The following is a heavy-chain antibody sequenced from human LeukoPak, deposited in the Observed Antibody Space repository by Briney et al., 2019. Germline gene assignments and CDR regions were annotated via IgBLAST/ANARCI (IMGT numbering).Heavy chain of an antibody. CDR3: AKAASSSWPSYYYGMDV. V-gene: IGHV3-23*01. CDR2: ITGSGGNT. Sequence: SGGSLRLSCAASGFIFSSYSMSWVRKAPGMGLEWVSVITGSGGNTYYADSVKGRFTISKDNSKNTVYLQMSSLRVDDTAVYYCAKAASSSWPSYYYGMDVWGQGTTVTVSS. J-gene: IGHJ6*02. D-gene: IGHD6-13*01. CDR1: GFIFSSYS.